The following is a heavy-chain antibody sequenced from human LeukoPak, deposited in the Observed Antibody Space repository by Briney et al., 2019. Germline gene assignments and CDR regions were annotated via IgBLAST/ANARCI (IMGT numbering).Heavy chain of an antibody. Sequence: PSETLSLTCTVSGGSISSYYWSWIRQPPGKGREGIGYIYYSGTTNYNPSLKSRVTISVDTSKNPFSPKLSSVTAADTAVYYCARGVYIAAAQYGYWGQGTLVTVSS. V-gene: IGHV4-59*01. D-gene: IGHD6-13*01. CDR2: IYYSGTT. CDR1: GGSISSYY. J-gene: IGHJ4*02. CDR3: ARGVYIAAAQYGY.